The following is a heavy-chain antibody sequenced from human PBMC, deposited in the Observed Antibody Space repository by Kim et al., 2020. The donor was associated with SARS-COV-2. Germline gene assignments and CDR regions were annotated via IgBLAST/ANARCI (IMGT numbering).Heavy chain of an antibody. CDR3: AKIPDV. CDR2: GSGDST. J-gene: IGHJ6*02. Sequence: GSGDSTNYADTVKGRFTNSRDNSKNTLYVQMNSRGDEDTAVYFCAKIPDVWGQGTTVTVSS. V-gene: IGHV3-23*01.